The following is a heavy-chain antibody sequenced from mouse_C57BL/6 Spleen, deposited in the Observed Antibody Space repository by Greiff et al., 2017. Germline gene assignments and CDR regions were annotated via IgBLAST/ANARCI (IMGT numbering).Heavy chain of an antibody. Sequence: VQLKQSGPGLVQPSQSLSITCTVSGFSLTSYGVHWVRQSPGKGLEWLGVIWRGGSTDYNAAFMSRLSITKDNSKSQVFFKMNSLQADDTAIYYCAKNSELGRGYAMDYWGQGTSVTVSS. CDR2: IWRGGST. J-gene: IGHJ4*01. CDR1: GFSLTSYG. V-gene: IGHV2-5*01. CDR3: AKNSELGRGYAMDY. D-gene: IGHD4-1*01.